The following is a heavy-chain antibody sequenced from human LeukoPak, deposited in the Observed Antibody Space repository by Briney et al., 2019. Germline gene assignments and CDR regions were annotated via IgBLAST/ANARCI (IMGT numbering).Heavy chain of an antibody. V-gene: IGHV1-24*01. Sequence: GAPVKVSCKVSGYTLTELSMHWVRQAPGKGLEWMGGFDPEDGETIYAQKFQGRVTMTEDTSTDTAYMELSSLRSEDTAVYYCATAPPGDPYEFDYWGQGTLVTVSS. D-gene: IGHD7-27*01. J-gene: IGHJ4*02. CDR3: ATAPPGDPYEFDY. CDR2: FDPEDGET. CDR1: GYTLTELS.